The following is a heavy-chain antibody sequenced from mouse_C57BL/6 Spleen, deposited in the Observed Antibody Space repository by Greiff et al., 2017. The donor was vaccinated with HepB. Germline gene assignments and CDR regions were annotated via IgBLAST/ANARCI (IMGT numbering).Heavy chain of an antibody. V-gene: IGHV1-26*01. J-gene: IGHJ1*03. Sequence: VQLQQSGPELVKPGASVKISCKASGYTFTDYYMNWVKQSHGKSLEWIGDINPNNGGTSYNQKFKGKATLTVDKSSSTAYMELRSLTSEDSAVYYCARRGGYDGHWYFDVWGTGTTVTVSS. CDR2: INPNNGGT. CDR1: GYTFTDYY. CDR3: ARRGGYDGHWYFDV. D-gene: IGHD2-2*01.